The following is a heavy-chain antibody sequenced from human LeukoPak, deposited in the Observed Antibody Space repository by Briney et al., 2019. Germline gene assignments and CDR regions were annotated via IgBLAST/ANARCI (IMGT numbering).Heavy chain of an antibody. CDR3: AKDHDDSSGPGDY. D-gene: IGHD3-22*01. V-gene: IGHV3-30*18. J-gene: IGHJ4*02. CDR2: ISYDGSNK. Sequence: PGGSLRLSCAASGFTFSSYGMHWVRQAPGKGLEWVAVISYDGSNKYYADSVKGRFTISRDNSKNTLYLQMNSLRAEDTAVYYCAKDHDDSSGPGDYWGQGTLVTVSS. CDR1: GFTFSSYG.